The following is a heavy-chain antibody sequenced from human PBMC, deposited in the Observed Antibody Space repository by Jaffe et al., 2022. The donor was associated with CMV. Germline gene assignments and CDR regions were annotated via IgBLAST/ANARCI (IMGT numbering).Heavy chain of an antibody. CDR1: GFTFSSYS. CDR3: ASQIVGATISGY. Sequence: EVQLVESGGGLVKPGGSLRLSCAASGFTFSSYSMNWVRQAPGKGLEWVSSISSSSSYIYYADSVKGRFTISRDNAKNSLYLQMNSLRAEDTAVYYCASQIVGATISGYWGQGTLVTVSS. D-gene: IGHD1-26*01. CDR2: ISSSSSYI. V-gene: IGHV3-21*01. J-gene: IGHJ4*02.